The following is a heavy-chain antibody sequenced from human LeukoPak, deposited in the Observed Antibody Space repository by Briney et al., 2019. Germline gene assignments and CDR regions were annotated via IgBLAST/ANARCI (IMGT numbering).Heavy chain of an antibody. D-gene: IGHD4/OR15-4a*01. V-gene: IGHV1-2*02. J-gene: IGHJ4*02. CDR3: ARETIPYYFDY. CDR2: INPNSGGI. CDR1: GYTFTGYY. Sequence: GASVKVSRKASGYTFTGYYMHWVRQAPGQGLEWMGWINPNSGGINYAQKFQGRVTMTRDTSISTAYMELSRLRSDDTAVYYCARETIPYYFDYWGRGTLVTVSS.